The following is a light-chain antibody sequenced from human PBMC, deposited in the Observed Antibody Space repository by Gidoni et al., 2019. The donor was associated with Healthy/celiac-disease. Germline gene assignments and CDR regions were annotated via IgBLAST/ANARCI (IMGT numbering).Light chain of an antibody. V-gene: IGKV3-11*01. J-gene: IGKJ4*01. CDR3: QQRSNWPLT. CDR1: QSVSSY. CDR2: DAS. Sequence: EIVLSQSPATLSLSPGERATIPCRARQSVSSYLAWYQQKPGQAPRLLIYDASTRATGIPARCSGSGSGTDFTLTISSLEPEDFAVYYCQQRSNWPLTFGGGTKVEIK.